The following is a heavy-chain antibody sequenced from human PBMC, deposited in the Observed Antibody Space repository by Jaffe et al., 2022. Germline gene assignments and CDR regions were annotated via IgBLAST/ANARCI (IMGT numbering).Heavy chain of an antibody. V-gene: IGHV4-38-2*01. D-gene: IGHD3-22*01. J-gene: IGHJ3*02. Sequence: QVQLQESGPGLVKPSETLSLTCAVSGYSISSGYYWGWIRQPPGKGLEWIGSIYHSGSTYYNPSLKSRVTISVDTSKNQFSLKLSSVTAADTAVYYCARWAYYDSSGYYNLHAFDIWGQGTMVTVSS. CDR2: IYHSGST. CDR3: ARWAYYDSSGYYNLHAFDI. CDR1: GYSISSGYY.